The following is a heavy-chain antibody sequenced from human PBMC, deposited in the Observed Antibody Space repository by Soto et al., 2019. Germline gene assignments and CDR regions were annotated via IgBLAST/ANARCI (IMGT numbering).Heavy chain of an antibody. CDR3: VRDQTYIVLMVYAPRGAFDI. D-gene: IGHD2-8*01. Sequence: ASVKVSCKASGYTFTSYGISWVRQAPGQGLEWMGWISAYNGNTNYAQKLQGRVTMTTDTSTSTAYMELRSLRSDDTAVYYCVRDQTYIVLMVYAPRGAFDILGQVTMVTVSS. V-gene: IGHV1-18*01. CDR2: ISAYNGNT. CDR1: GYTFTSYG. J-gene: IGHJ3*02.